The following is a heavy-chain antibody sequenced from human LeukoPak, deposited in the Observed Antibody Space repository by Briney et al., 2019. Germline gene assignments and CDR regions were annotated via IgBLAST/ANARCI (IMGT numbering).Heavy chain of an antibody. D-gene: IGHD3-10*01. V-gene: IGHV3-53*04. Sequence: SGGSLRLSCAASGFTVSSSYMSWVRQAPGKGLEWVSVIYSGGSTYYADSVKGRFTISRHNSKNTLYLQMNSLRAEDTAVYYCASSSQSMVRGAFDYWGQGTLVTVSS. CDR3: ASSSQSMVRGAFDY. CDR1: GFTVSSSY. CDR2: IYSGGST. J-gene: IGHJ4*02.